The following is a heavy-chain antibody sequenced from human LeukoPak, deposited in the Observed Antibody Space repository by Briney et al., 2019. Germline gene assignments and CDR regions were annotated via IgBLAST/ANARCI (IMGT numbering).Heavy chain of an antibody. D-gene: IGHD2-2*01. J-gene: IGHJ5*02. CDR1: GGSISSYY. CDR3: ARGAAAMTLNWFDP. V-gene: IGHV4-59*08. CDR2: IYHSGST. Sequence: SETLSLICTVSGGSISSYYWSWIRQPPGKGLEWIGYIYHSGSTNYNPSLKSRVTISVDTSKNQFSLKLTSVTAADTAVYYCARGAAAMTLNWFDPWGQGILVTVSS.